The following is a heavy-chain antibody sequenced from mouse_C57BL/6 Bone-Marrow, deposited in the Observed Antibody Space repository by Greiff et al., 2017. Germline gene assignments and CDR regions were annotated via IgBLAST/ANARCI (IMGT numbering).Heavy chain of an antibody. CDR3: ARDGYPMDY. V-gene: IGHV5-12*01. CDR2: ISNGGGST. Sequence: EVQLVESGGGLVQPGGSLKLSCAASGFTFSDYYMYWVRQTPEKRLEWVAYISNGGGSTYYPDTVKGRFTISRDNAKNTLYLQMSRLKSEDTAMYYCARDGYPMDYWGQGTSVTVSS. D-gene: IGHD1-2*01. CDR1: GFTFSDYY. J-gene: IGHJ4*01.